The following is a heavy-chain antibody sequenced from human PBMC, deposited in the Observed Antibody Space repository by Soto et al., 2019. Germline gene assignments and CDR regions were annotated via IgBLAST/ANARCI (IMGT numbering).Heavy chain of an antibody. J-gene: IGHJ6*03. CDR1: GGSFSGYY. D-gene: IGHD3-10*01. CDR3: ARGREFPSYYYYMDV. Sequence: SETLSLTCAVYGGSFSGYYWSWIRQPPGKGLEWIGEINHSGSTNYNPSLKSRVTISVDTSKNQFSLKLSSVTAADTAVYYCARGREFPSYYYYMDVWGKGTTVTVSS. V-gene: IGHV4-34*01. CDR2: INHSGST.